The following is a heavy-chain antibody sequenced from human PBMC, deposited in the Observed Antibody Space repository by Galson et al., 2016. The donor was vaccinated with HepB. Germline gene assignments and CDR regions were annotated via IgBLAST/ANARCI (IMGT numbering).Heavy chain of an antibody. J-gene: IGHJ4*02. Sequence: SLRLSCAASGFTFGAYTMNWVRQSPGKGLEWVSTVSRDRLSKYYADSVGGRFTVSRDNVNNALFLQMNRLRVEDMAVYYCAKGSDYYGWGSYPYYFDYWGQGTLVTVSS. D-gene: IGHD3-10*01. V-gene: IGHV3-21*04. CDR3: AKGSDYYGWGSYPYYFDY. CDR2: VSRDRLSK. CDR1: GFTFGAYT.